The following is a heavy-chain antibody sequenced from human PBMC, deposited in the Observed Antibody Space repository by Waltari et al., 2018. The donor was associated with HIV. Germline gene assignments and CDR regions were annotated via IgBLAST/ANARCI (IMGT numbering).Heavy chain of an antibody. D-gene: IGHD5-18*01. CDR2: ITSGSYM. CDR1: GFSLRSYS. J-gene: IGHJ2*01. Sequence: EVPLLESGGGLVQPGGSLRLTCASHGFSLRSYSMNWVRQAPGKGLEWVSSITSGSYMFYVDSVKGRFTIFRDNTKNSLYLQMNSLRAEDTAVYYCARQGGSYGPDWYFDLWGRGTLVTVSS. V-gene: IGHV3-21*01. CDR3: ARQGGSYGPDWYFDL.